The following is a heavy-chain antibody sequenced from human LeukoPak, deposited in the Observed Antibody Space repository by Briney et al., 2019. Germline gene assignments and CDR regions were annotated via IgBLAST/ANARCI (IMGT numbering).Heavy chain of an antibody. V-gene: IGHV1-2*02. CDR1: GYTFTGYY. CDR2: SNPNNGDT. J-gene: IGHJ5*02. CDR3: ARGRSATVTIT. Sequence: ASVKVSCKASGYTFTGYYMHWVRQAPGQGLEWMGWSNPNNGDTKYAQKFLGRVTMTTDTSINTGYMELSSLRSDDTAVYYCARGRSATVTITWGPGTQVTVSS. D-gene: IGHD4-17*01.